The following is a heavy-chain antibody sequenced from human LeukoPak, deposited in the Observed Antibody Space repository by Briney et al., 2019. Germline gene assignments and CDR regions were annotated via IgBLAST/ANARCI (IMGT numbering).Heavy chain of an antibody. D-gene: IGHD3-3*01. Sequence: GGSLRLSCAASGFTFSSYAMSWVRQAPGKGLEWVSAISGSGGSTYHADSVKGRFTISRDNSKNTLYLQMNSLRAEDTAVYYCAKPEGYYDFWSGYLRWGQGTLVTVSS. CDR1: GFTFSSYA. CDR2: ISGSGGST. J-gene: IGHJ4*02. V-gene: IGHV3-23*01. CDR3: AKPEGYYDFWSGYLR.